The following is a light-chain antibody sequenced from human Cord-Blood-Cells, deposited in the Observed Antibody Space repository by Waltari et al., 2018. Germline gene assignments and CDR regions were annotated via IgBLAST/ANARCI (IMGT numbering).Light chain of an antibody. CDR3: CSYAGSYTLV. CDR1: SSDVGGXNY. V-gene: IGLV2-11*02. CDR2: DVS. Sequence: QSALTQPRSVSGSPGQSVTISCTGTSSDVGGXNYVXWYQHPPGKAPKLMIYDVSKRPSGVPDRFSGSKSGNTASLTISGLQAEDEADYYCCSYAGSYTLVFGGGTKLTVL. J-gene: IGLJ3*02.